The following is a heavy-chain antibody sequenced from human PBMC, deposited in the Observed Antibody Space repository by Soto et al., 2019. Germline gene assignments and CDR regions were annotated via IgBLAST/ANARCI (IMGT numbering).Heavy chain of an antibody. J-gene: IGHJ6*03. Sequence: SETLSLTCTVSGGSISSYYWSWIRQPPGKGLEWTGYIYYSGSTNYNPSLKSRVTISVDTSKNQFSLKLSSVTAADTAVYYCARRLGHGDVGYYYYYMDVWGKGTTVTVSS. V-gene: IGHV4-59*08. CDR2: IYYSGST. CDR1: GGSISSYY. D-gene: IGHD4-17*01. CDR3: ARRLGHGDVGYYYYYMDV.